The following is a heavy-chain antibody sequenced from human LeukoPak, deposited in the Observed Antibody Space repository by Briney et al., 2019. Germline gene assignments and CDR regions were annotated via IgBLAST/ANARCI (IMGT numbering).Heavy chain of an antibody. J-gene: IGHJ4*02. CDR1: GYTFTGYY. CDR2: INPNSGDT. Sequence: ASVKVSCKASGYTFTGYYMHWVRQAPGQGLEWMGWINPNSGDTNYAQKFQGRVTMTRDTSISTACMELSRLRSDDTAVYYCARDIYCGGDCYSLYYFDYWGQGTLVTVSS. D-gene: IGHD2-21*02. V-gene: IGHV1-2*02. CDR3: ARDIYCGGDCYSLYYFDY.